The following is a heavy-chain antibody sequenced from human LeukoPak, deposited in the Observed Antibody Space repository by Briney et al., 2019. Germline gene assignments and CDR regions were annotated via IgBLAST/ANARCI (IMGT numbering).Heavy chain of an antibody. Sequence: GGSLRLSCAASGFTFNDYWMTWVRQAPGKGLEWVANIKQDGSEKYYVDSVKGRFTISRDNAKNSLYLQMNSLRAEDTAVYYCAKGGATTFGLWGNAFDIWGQGTMVTVSS. J-gene: IGHJ3*02. CDR1: GFTFNDYW. V-gene: IGHV3-7*01. CDR3: AKGGATTFGLWGNAFDI. D-gene: IGHD3-3*01. CDR2: IKQDGSEK.